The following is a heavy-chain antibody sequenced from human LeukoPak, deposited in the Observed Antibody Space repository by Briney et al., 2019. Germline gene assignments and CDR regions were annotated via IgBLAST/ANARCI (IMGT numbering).Heavy chain of an antibody. D-gene: IGHD3-22*01. V-gene: IGHV3-48*04. CDR2: ISSSGSTI. Sequence: GGSLRLSCAASGFTFSSYTMNWVRQAPGKGLEWVSYISSSGSTIYYADSVKGRFTISRDNAKNSLYLQMNSLRAEDTAVYYCARETTYYYDSSGYYSAPFDYWGQGTLVTVSS. CDR3: ARETTYYYDSSGYYSAPFDY. CDR1: GFTFSSYT. J-gene: IGHJ4*02.